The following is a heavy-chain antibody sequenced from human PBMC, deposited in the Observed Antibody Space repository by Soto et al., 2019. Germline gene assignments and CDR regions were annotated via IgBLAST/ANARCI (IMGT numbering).Heavy chain of an antibody. CDR3: EGVAWIQLWSIDY. CDR2: ISGSGGST. V-gene: IGHV3-23*01. J-gene: IGHJ4*02. D-gene: IGHD5-18*01. CDR1: GFTFSSYA. Sequence: GGSLRLSCAASGFTFSSYAMSWVRQAPGKGLEWVSAISGSGGSTYYADSVKGRFTISRDNSKNTLYLQMNSLSAEDTAVYYSEGVAWIQLWSIDYWGQGTLVTVSS.